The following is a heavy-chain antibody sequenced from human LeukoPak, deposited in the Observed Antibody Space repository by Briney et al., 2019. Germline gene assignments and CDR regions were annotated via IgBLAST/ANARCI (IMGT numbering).Heavy chain of an antibody. J-gene: IGHJ4*02. CDR1: GYTFTSYG. Sequence: GASVKVSCMASGYTFTSYGISWVRQAPGQGLEWMGWVSAYNGNTNYAQKLQGRVTMTTDTSTSTAYMELRSLRSDDTALYCCARDLNVSYSSGWTDYWGQGTLVTVSS. D-gene: IGHD6-19*01. CDR3: ARDLNVSYSSGWTDY. CDR2: VSAYNGNT. V-gene: IGHV1-18*04.